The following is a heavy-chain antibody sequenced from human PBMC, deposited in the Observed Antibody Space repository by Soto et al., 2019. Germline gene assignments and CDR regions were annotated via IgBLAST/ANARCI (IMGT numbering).Heavy chain of an antibody. CDR1: GFTFSSYG. CDR2: ISYDGSNK. Sequence: QVQLVESGGGVVQPGRSLRLSCAASGFTFSSYGMHWVRQAPGKGLEWVAVISYDGSNKYYADSVKGRFTISRDNSKNTLYLQMNSLRAEDTAVYYCAKDRFRVAFDWLHTRYYGMDVWGQGTTVTVSS. CDR3: AKDRFRVAFDWLHTRYYGMDV. V-gene: IGHV3-30*18. D-gene: IGHD3-9*01. J-gene: IGHJ6*02.